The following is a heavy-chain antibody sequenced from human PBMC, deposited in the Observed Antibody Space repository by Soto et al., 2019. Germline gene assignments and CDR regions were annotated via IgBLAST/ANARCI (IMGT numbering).Heavy chain of an antibody. V-gene: IGHV3-21*01. CDR3: ARVPPCCLDSSGYYYVGDYYYGMDV. CDR1: GFTFSSYS. CDR2: ISSSSSYI. Sequence: PGGSLRLSCAASGFTFSSYSMNWVRQAPGKGLEWVSSISSSSSYIYYADSVKGRFTISRDNAKNSLYLQMNSLRAEDTAVYYCARVPPCCLDSSGYYYVGDYYYGMDVWGQGTTVTVSS. J-gene: IGHJ6*02. D-gene: IGHD3-22*01.